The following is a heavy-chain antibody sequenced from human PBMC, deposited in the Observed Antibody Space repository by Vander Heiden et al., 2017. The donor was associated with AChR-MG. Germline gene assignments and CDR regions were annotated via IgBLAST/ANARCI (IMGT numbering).Heavy chain of an antibody. CDR1: GFTFSSYA. CDR2: ISYDGSNK. V-gene: IGHV3-30-3*01. Sequence: QVPLVESGGGVVQPGRSLRLSCAASGFTFSSYAMHWVRQAPGKGLEWVAVISYDGSNKYYADSVKGRFTISRDNSKNTLYLQMNSRRAEDTAVYYCARSNEQGAFDIWGQGTMVTVSS. CDR3: ARSNEQGAFDI. J-gene: IGHJ3*02. D-gene: IGHD1-1*01.